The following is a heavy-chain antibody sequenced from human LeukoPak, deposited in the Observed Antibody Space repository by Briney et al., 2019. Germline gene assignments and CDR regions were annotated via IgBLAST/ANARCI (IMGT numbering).Heavy chain of an antibody. J-gene: IGHJ4*02. CDR3: AKDRDYYDSSGYLTSYYFDY. V-gene: IGHV3-23*01. CDR2: ISGSGGST. Sequence: GGSLRLSCAASGFTVSSNYMSWVRQAPGKGLEWVSAISGSGGSTYYADSVKGRFTISRDNSKNTLYLQMNSLRAEDTAVYYCAKDRDYYDSSGYLTSYYFDYWGQGTLVTVSS. D-gene: IGHD3-22*01. CDR1: GFTVSSNY.